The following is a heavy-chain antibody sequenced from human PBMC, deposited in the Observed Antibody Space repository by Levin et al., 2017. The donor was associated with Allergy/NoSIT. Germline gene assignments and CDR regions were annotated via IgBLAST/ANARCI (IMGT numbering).Heavy chain of an antibody. CDR1: GFTFSSYG. J-gene: IGHJ4*02. Sequence: PGGSLRLSCAASGFTFSSYGMHWVRQAPGKGLEWVAAISFDGTKDYYVDSVKGRFTISRDNSKNTLYLQMNSLRAEDTAVYYCAKGHRQQLVRGHYFDYWGQGTLVTVSS. CDR2: ISFDGTKD. D-gene: IGHD6-13*01. V-gene: IGHV3-30*18. CDR3: AKGHRQQLVRGHYFDY.